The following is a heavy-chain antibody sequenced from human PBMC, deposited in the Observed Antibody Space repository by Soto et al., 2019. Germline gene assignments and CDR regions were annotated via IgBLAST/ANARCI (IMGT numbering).Heavy chain of an antibody. CDR1: GGSISSSSYY. CDR2: IYYSGST. V-gene: IGHV4-39*01. J-gene: IGHJ6*02. CDR3: ARLPRLGYCSSTSCPPGISYYYGMDV. D-gene: IGHD2-2*01. Sequence: TSETLSLTCTVSGGSISSSSYYWGWIRQPPGKGLEWIGSIYYSGSTYYNPSLKSRVTISVDTSKNQFSLKLSSVTAADTAVYYCARLPRLGYCSSTSCPPGISYYYGMDVWGQGTTVT.